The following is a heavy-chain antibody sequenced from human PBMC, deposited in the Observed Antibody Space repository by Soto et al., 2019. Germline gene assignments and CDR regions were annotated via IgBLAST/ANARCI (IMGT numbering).Heavy chain of an antibody. CDR2: FDPEDGET. CDR1: GYTLTELS. Sequence: ASVKVSCKVSGYTLTELSMHWVRQAPGKGLEWMGGFDPEDGETIYAQKFQGRVTMTEDTSTDTVYMELSSLRSEDTAVYYCATAPRVGTIFGVDGLGYYMDVWGKGTTVTVSS. J-gene: IGHJ6*03. V-gene: IGHV1-24*01. CDR3: ATAPRVGTIFGVDGLGYYMDV. D-gene: IGHD3-3*01.